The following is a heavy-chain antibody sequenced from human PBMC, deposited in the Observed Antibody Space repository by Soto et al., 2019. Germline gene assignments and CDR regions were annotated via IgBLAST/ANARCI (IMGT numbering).Heavy chain of an antibody. J-gene: IGHJ6*02. D-gene: IGHD3-10*01. Sequence: QLQLQESGSGLVKPSQTLSLTCAVSGASLSSGGSSWSWIRQAPGTGLEWIGYIYHSGITNYNPSLKSRVTISVDKSQNQFSLSLSFVTAADTAVYYCARGLAVRGSYGLDVWGQGTTVTVSS. CDR2: IYHSGIT. CDR3: ARGLAVRGSYGLDV. V-gene: IGHV4-30-2*01. CDR1: GASLSSGGSS.